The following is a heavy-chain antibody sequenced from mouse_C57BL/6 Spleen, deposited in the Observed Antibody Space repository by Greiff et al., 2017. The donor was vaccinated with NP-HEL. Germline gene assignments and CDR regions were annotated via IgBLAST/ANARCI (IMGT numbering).Heavy chain of an antibody. CDR3: ARRVLGGYFDV. V-gene: IGHV5-15*01. D-gene: IGHD3-3*01. Sequence: EVQLVESGGGLVQPGGSLKLSCAASGFTFSDYGMAWVRQAPRKGPEWVAFISNLAYSIYYADTVTGRFTISRENAKNTLYLEMSSLRSEDTAMYYCARRVLGGYFDVWGTGTTVTVSS. CDR1: GFTFSDYG. J-gene: IGHJ1*03. CDR2: ISNLAYSI.